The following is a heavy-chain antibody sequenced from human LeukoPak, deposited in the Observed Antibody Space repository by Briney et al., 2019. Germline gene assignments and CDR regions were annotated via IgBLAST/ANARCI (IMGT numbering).Heavy chain of an antibody. D-gene: IGHD5-12*01. J-gene: IGHJ5*02. CDR3: ARDSYIVATVWFDP. CDR1: GYTFTNNY. CDR2: INPSGDNT. Sequence: GASVKVSCKASGYTFTNNYMHWVRQAPGQGLEWMGIINPSGDNTWYAQKFQGRVTMTRDTSISTAYMELSRLRSDDTAVYYCARDSYIVATVWFDPWGQGTLVTVSS. V-gene: IGHV1-46*01.